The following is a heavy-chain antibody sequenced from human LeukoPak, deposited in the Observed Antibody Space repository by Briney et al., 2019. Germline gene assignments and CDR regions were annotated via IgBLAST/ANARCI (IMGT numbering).Heavy chain of an antibody. J-gene: IGHJ4*02. CDR3: ARGPYYYDRDFDY. V-gene: IGHV1-2*02. CDR1: GYAFTVYY. CDR2: INPNSGGT. Sequence: GASVKVSCKASGYAFTVYYIHWVRQAPGQGLEWMGWINPNSGGTNYAQKFQGRVTMTRDTSISTAYMELSRLRSDDTAVYYCARGPYYYDRDFDYWGQGTLVTVSS. D-gene: IGHD3-22*01.